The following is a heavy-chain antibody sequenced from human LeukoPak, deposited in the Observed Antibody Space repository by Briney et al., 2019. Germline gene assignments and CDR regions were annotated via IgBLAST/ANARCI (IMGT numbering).Heavy chain of an antibody. J-gene: IGHJ6*03. CDR2: INPNSGGT. Sequence: GASVKVSCKASGYTFTGYYMHWVRQAPGQGLEWMGWINPNSGGTNYAQKFQGRVTMTRDTSISTAYMELSRLRSDDTAVYYCAREQGYYDSGGYNYYYYYMDVWGKGTTVTISS. CDR1: GYTFTGYY. V-gene: IGHV1-2*02. D-gene: IGHD3-22*01. CDR3: AREQGYYDSGGYNYYYYYMDV.